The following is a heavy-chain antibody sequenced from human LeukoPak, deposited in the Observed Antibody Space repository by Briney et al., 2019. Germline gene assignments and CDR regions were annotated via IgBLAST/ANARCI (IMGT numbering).Heavy chain of an antibody. CDR1: GYTFTSYG. V-gene: IGHV1-18*01. CDR2: ISAYNGNT. J-gene: IGHJ3*02. Sequence: ASVKVSCKASGYTFTSYGISWVRQAPGQGLEWMGWISAYNGNTNYAQKLQGRVTMTTDTSTSTAYMELRSLRSDDTAVYYCARDPGYYDSSGYYYQNAFDIWGQGTMVTVSS. CDR3: ARDPGYYDSSGYYYQNAFDI. D-gene: IGHD3-22*01.